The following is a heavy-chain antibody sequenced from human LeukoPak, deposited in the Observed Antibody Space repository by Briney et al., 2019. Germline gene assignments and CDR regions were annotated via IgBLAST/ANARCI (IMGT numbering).Heavy chain of an antibody. Sequence: GGSLRLSCAASGFTFSSYAMHWVRQAPGKGLEYVSSISSNGGSTYYANSVKGRFTISRDNSKNTLYLQMGSLRAEDMAVYYCARGGYCTNGVYYYGDYGRDYWGQGTLVTVSS. D-gene: IGHD2-8*01. J-gene: IGHJ4*02. V-gene: IGHV3-64*01. CDR2: ISSNGGST. CDR1: GFTFSSYA. CDR3: ARGGYCTNGVYYYGDYGRDY.